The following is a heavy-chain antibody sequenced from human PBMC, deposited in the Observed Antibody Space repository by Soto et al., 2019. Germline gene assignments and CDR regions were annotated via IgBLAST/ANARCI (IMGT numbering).Heavy chain of an antibody. CDR2: IYWDDDK. D-gene: IGHD2-21*01. CDR1: GFSLGTSGVG. CDR3: AHRRYGNCYAPGVYFDY. J-gene: IGHJ4*02. V-gene: IGHV2-5*02. Sequence: QITLKESGPTLVKPTQTLTLTCTFSGFSLGTSGVGVGWIRQPPGKALEWLALIYWDDDKRYSPSLKSRLTITKDTSKNQVVLTMTNMDPVDTATYYCAHRRYGNCYAPGVYFDYWGQGTLVTVSS.